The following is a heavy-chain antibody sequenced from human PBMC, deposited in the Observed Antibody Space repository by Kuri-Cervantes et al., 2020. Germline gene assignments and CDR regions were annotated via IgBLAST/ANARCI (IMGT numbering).Heavy chain of an antibody. D-gene: IGHD2-2*03. CDR3: ARGGSGLMDGRAFDI. V-gene: IGHV1-8*02. Sequence: APVKVSCKASGYTFTGYYMHWVRQAPGQGLEWMGWINPNSGNTGYAQKFQGRVTMTRNTSISTAYMELSSLRSEDTAVYYCARGGSGLMDGRAFDIWGQGTMVTVSS. CDR2: INPNSGNT. J-gene: IGHJ3*02. CDR1: GYTFTGYY.